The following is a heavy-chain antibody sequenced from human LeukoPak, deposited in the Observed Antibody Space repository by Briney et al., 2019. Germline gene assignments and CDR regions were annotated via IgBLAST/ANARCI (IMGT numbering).Heavy chain of an antibody. D-gene: IGHD6-19*01. V-gene: IGHV1-8*03. CDR1: GYTFTSYD. CDR3: ARGSSNIAVAEH. J-gene: IGHJ4*02. Sequence: ASVKVSCKASGYTFTSYDINWVRQATGQGLEWMGWMNPNSGNTGYAQKFQGRVTITRNTSISTAYMELSSLRSEDTAVYYCARGSSNIAVAEHWGQGTLVTVSS. CDR2: MNPNSGNT.